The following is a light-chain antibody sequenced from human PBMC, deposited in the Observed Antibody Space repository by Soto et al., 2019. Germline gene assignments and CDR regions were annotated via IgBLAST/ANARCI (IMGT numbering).Light chain of an antibody. CDR3: MQGTQRPPT. Sequence: EMAMTQSPFSLPVTPGEPASISCRSSQSLLHSNGYTYLDWFLQKPGQSPQLLIYLGSNRASGVPDRFSGSGSGTDFTLKISRVEAEDVGVYYCMQGTQRPPTFGQGTKVDIK. J-gene: IGKJ1*01. CDR1: QSLLHSNGYTY. V-gene: IGKV2-28*01. CDR2: LGS.